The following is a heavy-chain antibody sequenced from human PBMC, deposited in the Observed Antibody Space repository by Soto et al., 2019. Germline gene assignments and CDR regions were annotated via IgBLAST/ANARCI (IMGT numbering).Heavy chain of an antibody. J-gene: IGHJ6*02. V-gene: IGHV3-23*01. CDR1: GFTFSSHA. CDR2: ISGSGDST. Sequence: PGGSLRLSCAASGFTFSSHAMSWVRQAPGKGLEWVSGISGSGDSTYYADSVKGRFTISRDNFKNTLDLQMNSLRAEDTAVYYCAKGKVAGNDFYHYYGMDVWGQGTTVTVSS. D-gene: IGHD6-19*01. CDR3: AKGKVAGNDFYHYYGMDV.